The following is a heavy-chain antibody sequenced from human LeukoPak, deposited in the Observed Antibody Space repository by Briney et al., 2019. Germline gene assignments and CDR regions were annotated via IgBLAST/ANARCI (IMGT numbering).Heavy chain of an antibody. D-gene: IGHD3-10*01. CDR3: ARLTQYGSGSYLASKGRTHFDY. CDR1: GGSFSGYY. CDR2: INHSGST. V-gene: IGHV4-34*01. Sequence: SETLSLTCAVYGGSFSGYYWSWIRQPPGKGLEWIGEINHSGSTNYNPSLKSRVTISVDTSKNQFSPKLSSMTAADTAVYYCARLTQYGSGSYLASKGRTHFDYWGQGTLVTVSS. J-gene: IGHJ4*02.